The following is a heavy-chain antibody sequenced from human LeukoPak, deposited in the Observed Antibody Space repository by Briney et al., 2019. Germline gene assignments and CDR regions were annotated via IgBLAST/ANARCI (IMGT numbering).Heavy chain of an antibody. D-gene: IGHD3-10*01. CDR1: GGSISRSRYY. V-gene: IGHV4-39*01. J-gene: IGHJ6*03. CDR3: GRVNHDSGSLFYYYYYMDV. Sequence: PSETLSLTCTVSGGSISRSRYYWGWIRQPPGKGLEWIGSVYYGGRTYFSPSLKSRVTISVDTSKNQFSLKLTSVTAAVKSVEYCGRVNHDSGSLFYYYYYMDVWGKGTTVTISS. CDR2: VYYGGRT.